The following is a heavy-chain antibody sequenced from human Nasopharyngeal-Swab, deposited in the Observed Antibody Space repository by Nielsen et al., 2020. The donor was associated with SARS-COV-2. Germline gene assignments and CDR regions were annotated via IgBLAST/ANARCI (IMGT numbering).Heavy chain of an antibody. CDR1: GGSISFGSYY. V-gene: IGHV4-61*02. D-gene: IGHD2-2*01. J-gene: IGHJ6*02. CDR2: IYSSGNT. Sequence: SLTCTVSGGSISFGSYYWIWIRQPAGKGLEWIGRIYSSGNTNYNPSLESRVTISIDTSKNQFSLNLSSVTAADTAVYYCGRGACSITTCYENVDVWGQGTTVTVSS. CDR3: GRGACSITTCYENVDV.